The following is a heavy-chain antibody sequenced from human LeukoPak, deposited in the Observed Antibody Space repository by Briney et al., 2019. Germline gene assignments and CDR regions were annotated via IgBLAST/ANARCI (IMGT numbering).Heavy chain of an antibody. CDR2: IYTSGST. D-gene: IGHD3-10*01. CDR3: ARRQSGTMMEV. V-gene: IGHV4-61*02. J-gene: IGHJ6*04. Sequence: SETLSLTCTVSGGSISSGSYYWSWIRQPAGKGLEWIGRIYTSGSTNYNPSLKSRVTISVDTSKNQFSLRLSSVTAADTAVYYCARRQSGTMMEVWGKGTTVTISS. CDR1: GGSISSGSYY.